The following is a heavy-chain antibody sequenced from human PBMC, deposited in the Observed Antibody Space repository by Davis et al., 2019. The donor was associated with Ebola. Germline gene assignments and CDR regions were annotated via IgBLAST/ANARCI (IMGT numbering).Heavy chain of an antibody. CDR3: AKDDYGDYVSYYYYGMDV. J-gene: IGHJ6*02. CDR1: GFTFSSYG. V-gene: IGHV3-30*18. CDR2: ISYDGSNK. Sequence: GESLKISCAASGFTFSSYGMHWVRQAPGKGLGWVAVISYDGSNKYYADSVKGRFTISRDNSKNTLYLQMNSLRAEDTAVYYCAKDDYGDYVSYYYYGMDVWGQGTTVTVSS. D-gene: IGHD4-17*01.